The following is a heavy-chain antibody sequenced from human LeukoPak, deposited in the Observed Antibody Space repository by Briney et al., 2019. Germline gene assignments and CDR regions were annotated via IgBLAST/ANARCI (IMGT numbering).Heavy chain of an antibody. CDR3: AKDMAYCSGGSCFVSLDV. J-gene: IGHJ6*02. D-gene: IGHD2-15*01. CDR2: ISGSGGST. Sequence: GGSLRLSCAASGFTFSNYAMTWVRQAPGKGLEWVSAISGSGGSTFYADSVKGRFTMSRDNSKNTLHLQMNGLRAEDTPVYFCAKDMAYCSGGSCFVSLDVWGQGTTVTVSS. CDR1: GFTFSNYA. V-gene: IGHV3-23*01.